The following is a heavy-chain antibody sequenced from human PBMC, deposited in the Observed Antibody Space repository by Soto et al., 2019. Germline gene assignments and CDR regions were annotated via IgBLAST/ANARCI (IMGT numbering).Heavy chain of an antibody. CDR1: GGSISSGGYY. D-gene: IGHD2-8*01. V-gene: IGHV4-31*02. Sequence: QVQLQESGPGLVKPSETLSFTCNVSGGSISSGGYYWSWIRQLPGKGLEWIGYIYHRGGTYYNPALKRRITISVHTSKNQFSLKMTSVTAADTAVYFCARAPGRMMNALRYYYGLDVWGQGTTVTVSS. J-gene: IGHJ6*02. CDR3: ARAPGRMMNALRYYYGLDV. CDR2: IYHRGGT.